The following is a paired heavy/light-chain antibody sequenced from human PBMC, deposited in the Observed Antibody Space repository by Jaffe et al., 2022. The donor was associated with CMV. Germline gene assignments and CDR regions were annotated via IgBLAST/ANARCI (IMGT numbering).Light chain of an antibody. CDR2: GAS. J-gene: IGKJ1*01. CDR3: QQYSDSPPWT. CDR1: QSISSSY. V-gene: IGKV3-20*01. Sequence: EIVLTQSPGTLSLSPGESATLSCRASQSISSSYLAWYQQTPGQAPRLLIYGASSRATGIPDRFSGSGSGTDFTLTISRVDTEDFAVYYCQQYSDSPPWTFGQGTRVEVK.
Heavy chain of an antibody. CDR1: GDAIDSSGYY. CDR2: IHSTGTT. D-gene: IGHD3-16*02. J-gene: IGHJ6*02. CDR3: ARRVGNLSSYYFGMDV. Sequence: QVQLQESGPGLVKSSQTLSLTCTVSGDAIDSSGYYWSWSRQHPGRGLEWIGYIHSTGTTYYNPSLKSRVTISIDTSKNQLSLRLTSVSAADTAVYYCARRVGNLSSYYFGMDVWGQGTTVSVSS. V-gene: IGHV4-31*03.